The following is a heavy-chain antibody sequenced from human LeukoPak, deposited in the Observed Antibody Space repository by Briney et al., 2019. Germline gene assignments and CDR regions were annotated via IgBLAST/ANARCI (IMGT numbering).Heavy chain of an antibody. CDR3: ARSALDTSGNYYNPQPFDY. V-gene: IGHV4-59*07. CDR2: VYYSGRN. Sequence: SDTLSLTCSVWGGSISSYFWMWLRQPPARGVEGFGYVYYSGRNNYHPSLKSRVTRSVDTSKNQFSLKLTSVTAANTAVYHCARSALDTSGNYYNPQPFDYWGPGTLVTVSS. J-gene: IGHJ4*02. D-gene: IGHD3-10*01. CDR1: GGSISSYF.